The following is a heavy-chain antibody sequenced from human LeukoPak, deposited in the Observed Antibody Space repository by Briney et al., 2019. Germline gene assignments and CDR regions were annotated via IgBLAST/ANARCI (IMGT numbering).Heavy chain of an antibody. D-gene: IGHD1-1*01. CDR2: INSNGSST. J-gene: IGHJ3*02. CDR1: GFTFNNFW. Sequence: PGGSLRLSCAASGFTFNNFWMHWVRQAPGKGLVWVSRINSNGSSTNYADSVKGRFTISRDNTKNTLYLQMNSLRAEDTAVYYCARDSRTAFDIWGQGTMVTVSS. CDR3: ARDSRTAFDI. V-gene: IGHV3-74*01.